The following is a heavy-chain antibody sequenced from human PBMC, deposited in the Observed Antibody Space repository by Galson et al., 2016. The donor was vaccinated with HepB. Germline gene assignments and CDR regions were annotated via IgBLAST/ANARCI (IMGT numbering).Heavy chain of an antibody. Sequence: SLRLSCAASGFTFSSNWMGWVRQSPGKGLEWVAYIKEDGSEKYHVDSVKGRFTISRDNTKNSLYLQLNSLRAEDTAVYYCARIIKTGTTSHFDYWGQGTLVTVSS. CDR2: IKEDGSEK. J-gene: IGHJ4*02. D-gene: IGHD1-7*01. CDR1: GFTFSSNW. V-gene: IGHV3-7*01. CDR3: ARIIKTGTTSHFDY.